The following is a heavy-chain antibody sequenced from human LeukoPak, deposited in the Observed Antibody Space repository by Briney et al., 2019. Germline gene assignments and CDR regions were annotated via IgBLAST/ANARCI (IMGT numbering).Heavy chain of an antibody. Sequence: SETLSLTCTVSGGSISSYYWSWIRQPPGKGLEWIGYMYNSGITNYNPSLRSRVTISVDTSKNQFSLKLTSVTAADTAVYYCARSRSSGYDYRFDYWGQGTLVTVSS. CDR2: MYNSGIT. CDR3: ARSRSSGYDYRFDY. D-gene: IGHD3-22*01. J-gene: IGHJ4*02. V-gene: IGHV4-59*08. CDR1: GGSISSYY.